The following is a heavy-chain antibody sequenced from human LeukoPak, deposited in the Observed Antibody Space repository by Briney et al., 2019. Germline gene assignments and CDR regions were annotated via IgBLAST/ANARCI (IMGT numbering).Heavy chain of an antibody. J-gene: IGHJ5*02. V-gene: IGHV4-39*07. CDR3: AREQGDCSSTSCLEWFDP. CDR2: IYHSGST. Sequence: SETLSLTCTVSGGSISSYYWGWIRQPPGKGLEWIGSIYHSGSTYYNPSLKSRVTISVDTSKNQFSLKLSSVTAADTAVYYCAREQGDCSSTSCLEWFDPWGQGTLVTVSS. CDR1: GGSISSYY. D-gene: IGHD2-2*01.